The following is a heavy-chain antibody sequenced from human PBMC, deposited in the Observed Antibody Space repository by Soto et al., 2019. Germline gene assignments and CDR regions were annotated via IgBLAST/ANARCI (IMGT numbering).Heavy chain of an antibody. V-gene: IGHV1-2*02. CDR3: ARVEYSSSWYGMDV. Sequence: GPSVKVSCKASGYTFTGYYMHWVRQAPGQGLEWMGWINPNSGGTNYAQKFQGRVTMTRDTSISTAYMELSRLRSDDTAVYYCARVEYSSSWYGMDVWGQGTTVTVSS. D-gene: IGHD6-6*01. CDR1: GYTFTGYY. J-gene: IGHJ6*02. CDR2: INPNSGGT.